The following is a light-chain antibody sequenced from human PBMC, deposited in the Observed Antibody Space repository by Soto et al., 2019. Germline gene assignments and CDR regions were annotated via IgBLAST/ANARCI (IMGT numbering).Light chain of an antibody. CDR3: SSSTSGSTRV. CDR1: INDIGAFNF. J-gene: IGLJ1*01. Sequence: QSALTQPASVSGSLGQSITISCTGTINDIGAFNFVSWYQQHPGTAPKVLIYGVSNRPSGVAFRFSGSKSGSTASLTIAGLQPEDEADYYRSSSTSGSTRVFGTGTKLTVL. V-gene: IGLV2-14*03. CDR2: GVS.